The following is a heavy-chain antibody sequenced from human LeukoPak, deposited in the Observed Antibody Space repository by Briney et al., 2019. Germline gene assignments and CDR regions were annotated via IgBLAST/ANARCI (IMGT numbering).Heavy chain of an antibody. Sequence: GGTLRLSCAASGFTIRNKWMRWVGQAQGKGVEGVANITEGGGQEYSPHSLTGLSIISRANAETSLFLQVNSLRAEDTAVYYCAKFHTSPGHALDIWGRGTMVTVSS. CDR1: GFTIRNKW. CDR3: AKFHTSPGHALDI. D-gene: IGHD2-2*01. J-gene: IGHJ3*02. V-gene: IGHV3-7*01. CDR2: ITEGGGQE.